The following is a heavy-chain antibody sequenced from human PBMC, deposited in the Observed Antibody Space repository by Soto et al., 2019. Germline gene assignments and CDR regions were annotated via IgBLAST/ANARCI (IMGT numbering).Heavy chain of an antibody. CDR3: ARVGGFLSPFDY. CDR1: GYTFTSYG. J-gene: IGHJ4*02. CDR2: ISAYNANT. Sequence: QVQLVQSGAEVKKPGASVKVSCKASGYTFTSYGISWVRQAAGQGLEWMGWISAYNANTNYSQKLQGRVTMTTDTTTSTAYMEVRSLRYDDTAVYYCARVGGFLSPFDYWGQGTMVTVSS. V-gene: IGHV1-18*01.